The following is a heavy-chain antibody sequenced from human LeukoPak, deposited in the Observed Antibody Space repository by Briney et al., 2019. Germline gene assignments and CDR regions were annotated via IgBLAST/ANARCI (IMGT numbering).Heavy chain of an antibody. J-gene: IGHJ4*02. V-gene: IGHV3-30-3*01. CDR2: ISYDGSNK. D-gene: IGHD3-3*01. CDR1: GFTFSSYA. Sequence: GGSLRLSYAASGFTFSSYAMHWDRQAPGKGLEWVAVISYDGSNKYYADSVKGRFTISRDNSKNTLYLQMNSLRAEDTAVYYCAREDFGVVTATPFDYWGQGTLVTVSS. CDR3: AREDFGVVTATPFDY.